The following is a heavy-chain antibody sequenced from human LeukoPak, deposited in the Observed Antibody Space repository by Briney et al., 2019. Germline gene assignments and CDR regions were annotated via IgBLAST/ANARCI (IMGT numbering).Heavy chain of an antibody. CDR2: ISGSGGST. Sequence: GRSLRLSCAASGFTFSSYAMSWVRQAPGKGLEWVSAISGSGGSTYYADSVKGRFTISRDNSKNTLYLQMNSLRAEDTAVYYCAKGNLYYYYYMDVWGKGTTVTVSS. V-gene: IGHV3-23*01. D-gene: IGHD1-14*01. CDR1: GFTFSSYA. CDR3: AKGNLYYYYYMDV. J-gene: IGHJ6*03.